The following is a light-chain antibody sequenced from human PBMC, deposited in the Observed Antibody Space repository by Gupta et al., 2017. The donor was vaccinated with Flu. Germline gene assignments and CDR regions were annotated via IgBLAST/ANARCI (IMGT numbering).Light chain of an antibody. CDR1: QGIRND. CDR2: AAS. J-gene: IGKJ1*01. V-gene: IGKV1-17*01. Sequence: DIQISQSPASLSASVGDRVTITCRASQGIRNDLGWYQEKPGKAPKRLIYAASSLQSGVPARFSGSGSRTEFTLTISSLQSEDFATYYCLQHNRYPWTFGQGTTVEIK. CDR3: LQHNRYPWT.